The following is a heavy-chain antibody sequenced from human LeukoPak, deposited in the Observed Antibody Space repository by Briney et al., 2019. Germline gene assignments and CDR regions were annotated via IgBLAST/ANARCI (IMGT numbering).Heavy chain of an antibody. V-gene: IGHV4-4*07. CDR1: GGSISIYY. D-gene: IGHD3-10*01. CDR2: IYTSGST. Sequence: SETLSLTCTVSGGSISIYYWSWIRQPAGKGLEWGVRIYTSGSTNYNPSLKNRATLSVDTSKNPLSLKLISVPAADTAVYYCARDLYYDGAGSYYNSPSYYYYMDVWGKGTTVTVSS. CDR3: ARDLYYDGAGSYYNSPSYYYYMDV. J-gene: IGHJ6*03.